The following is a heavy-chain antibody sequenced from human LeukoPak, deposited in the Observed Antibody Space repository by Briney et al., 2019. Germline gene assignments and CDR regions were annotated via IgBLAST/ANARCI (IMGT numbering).Heavy chain of an antibody. CDR3: ARVRDSGWYGVFEY. Sequence: PGDSLRLSCAASGFTLRSYDMHWVRQVTRKGLEWVSGIGTACDTHYPDSVKGRFTISREAAKNSLYLQMNSLRTGDTAMYYCARVRDSGWYGVFEYWGQGTLVTVSS. J-gene: IGHJ4*02. CDR2: IGTACDT. CDR1: GFTLRSYD. V-gene: IGHV3-13*04. D-gene: IGHD6-19*01.